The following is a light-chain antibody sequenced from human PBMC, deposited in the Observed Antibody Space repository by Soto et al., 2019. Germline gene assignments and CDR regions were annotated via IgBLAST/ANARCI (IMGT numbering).Light chain of an antibody. J-gene: IGKJ1*01. CDR3: LVEYNYPWT. CDR1: HDIRNY. CDR2: DAS. Sequence: IQMTQSPSSLSASVGDRVTITCQASHDIRNYLNWYQQKPGQAPRLLIHDASRLQTGVPSRFSGSGSGTDFTLTISSLQAEDFATDCCLVEYNYPWTFGQGTNVDIK. V-gene: IGKV1-33*01.